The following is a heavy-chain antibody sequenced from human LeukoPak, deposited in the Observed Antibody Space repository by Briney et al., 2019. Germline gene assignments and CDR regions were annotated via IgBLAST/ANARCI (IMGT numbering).Heavy chain of an antibody. J-gene: IGHJ4*02. Sequence: SETLSLTCTVSGGSISSYYWSWIRQPPGKGLEWIGYFYYSGSTSYNPSLKSRVTISVDTSKNQFSLKLSSVTAADTAVYYCAVGTNRGYYYDSSGYPFDYWGQGTLVTVSS. D-gene: IGHD3-22*01. CDR2: FYYSGST. CDR3: AVGTNRGYYYDSSGYPFDY. CDR1: GGSISSYY. V-gene: IGHV4-59*01.